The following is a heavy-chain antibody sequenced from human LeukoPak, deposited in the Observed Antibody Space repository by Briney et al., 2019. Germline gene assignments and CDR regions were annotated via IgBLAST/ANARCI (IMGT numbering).Heavy chain of an antibody. CDR2: ISGSGGST. Sequence: GGSLRLSCAASGFTFSSYAMSWVRQAPGKGPEWVSAISGSGGSTYYADSVKGRFTISRDNSKNTLYLQMNSLRAEDTAVYYCAKGTHTYYYYYGMDVWGQGTTVTVSS. CDR1: GFTFSSYA. CDR3: AKGTHTYYYYYGMDV. D-gene: IGHD2-2*01. V-gene: IGHV3-23*01. J-gene: IGHJ6*02.